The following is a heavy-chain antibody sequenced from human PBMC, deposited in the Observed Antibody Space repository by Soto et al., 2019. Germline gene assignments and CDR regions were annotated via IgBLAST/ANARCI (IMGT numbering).Heavy chain of an antibody. D-gene: IGHD1-1*01. CDR1: GFTFNMYA. CDR3: ARTITGYFWAGAY. CDR2: IGGSGANT. Sequence: EVQLSESGGGVAQPGGSLRLSCAASGFTFNMYAMSWVRQAPGKGLEWVSGIGGSGANTFYADFAKGRFTISRDNSKNTLYRQMDSLRAEDTAIYYCARTITGYFWAGAYWGQGTLVTVSS. V-gene: IGHV3-23*01. J-gene: IGHJ4*02.